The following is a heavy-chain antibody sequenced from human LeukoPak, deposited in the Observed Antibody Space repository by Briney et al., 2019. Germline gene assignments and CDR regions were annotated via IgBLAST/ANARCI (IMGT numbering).Heavy chain of an antibody. CDR1: GGSISSSSYY. J-gene: IGHJ4*02. D-gene: IGHD3-22*01. V-gene: IGHV4-39*07. Sequence: PSETLSLTCTVSGGSISSSSYYWGWIRQPPGKGLEWIGSIYYSGSTNYNPSLKSRVTISVDTSKNQFSLKLSSVTAADTAVYYCARRDGYPPYYFDYWGQGTLVTVSS. CDR3: ARRDGYPPYYFDY. CDR2: IYYSGST.